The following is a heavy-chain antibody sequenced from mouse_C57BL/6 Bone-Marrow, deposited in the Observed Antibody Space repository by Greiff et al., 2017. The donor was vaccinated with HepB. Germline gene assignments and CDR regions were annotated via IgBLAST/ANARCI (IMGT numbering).Heavy chain of an antibody. CDR2: ISNGGGST. J-gene: IGHJ3*01. V-gene: IGHV5-12*01. CDR1: GFTFSDYY. CDR3: ARQDSSGYVRFAY. D-gene: IGHD3-2*02. Sequence: EVHLVESGGGLVQPGGSLKLSCAASGFTFSDYYMYWVRQTPEKRLEWVAYISNGGGSTYYPDTVKGRFTISRDNAKNTLYLQLSRLKSEDTAMFYCARQDSSGYVRFAYWGQGTLVTVSA.